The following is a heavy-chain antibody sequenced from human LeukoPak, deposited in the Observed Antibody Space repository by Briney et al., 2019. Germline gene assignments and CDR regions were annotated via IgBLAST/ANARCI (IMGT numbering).Heavy chain of an antibody. Sequence: GGSLRHSCAASGFTFSSYAMNWVRQAPGKGLEWVSGISGSGESTYYADSVKGRFTISRDNSKNTLYLQMNSLRAEDTAVYYCAKVWQHPFYFFDCWGQGTLVTVSS. CDR2: ISGSGEST. D-gene: IGHD6-13*01. V-gene: IGHV3-23*01. CDR3: AKVWQHPFYFFDC. J-gene: IGHJ4*02. CDR1: GFTFSSYA.